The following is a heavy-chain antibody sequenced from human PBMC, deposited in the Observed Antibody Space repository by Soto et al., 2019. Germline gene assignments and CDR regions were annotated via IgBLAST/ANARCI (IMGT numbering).Heavy chain of an antibody. CDR3: GRGPPHSGSFGY. Sequence: ASVKVSCKASGYTFTSYAMHWVRQAPGQRLEWMGWINAGNGNTKYSQKFQGRVTITRDTSASTAYMELSSLRSEDTAVYYCGRGPPHSGSFGYWGQGTLVTVSS. D-gene: IGHD1-26*01. J-gene: IGHJ4*02. CDR2: INAGNGNT. V-gene: IGHV1-3*01. CDR1: GYTFTSYA.